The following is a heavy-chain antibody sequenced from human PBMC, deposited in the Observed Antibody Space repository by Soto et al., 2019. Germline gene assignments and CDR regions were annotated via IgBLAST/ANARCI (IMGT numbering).Heavy chain of an antibody. CDR3: ARDGNYYDSSGYLDY. CDR2: IYYSGST. J-gene: IGHJ4*02. V-gene: IGHV4-30-4*01. D-gene: IGHD3-22*01. CDR1: GGSISSGDYY. Sequence: LSLTCTVSGGSISSGDYYWSWIRQPPGKGLEWIGYIYYSGSTYYNPSLKSRVTISVDTSKNQFSLKLSSVTAADTAVYYCARDGNYYDSSGYLDYWGQGTLVTVSS.